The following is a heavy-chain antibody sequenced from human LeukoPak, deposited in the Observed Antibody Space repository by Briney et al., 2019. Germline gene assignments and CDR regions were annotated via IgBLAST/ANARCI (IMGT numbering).Heavy chain of an antibody. CDR1: GYTFTSYY. CDR3: AREGGSSSWYDY. J-gene: IGHJ4*02. D-gene: IGHD6-13*01. Sequence: ASVKVSCKASGYTFTSYYMHWVRRAPGQGLEWMGTINPSGGYTSYAQKLQGRVTMTRDTSTSTVYMEMSSLRSEDTALYYCAREGGSSSWYDYWGQGTLVTVSS. V-gene: IGHV1-46*04. CDR2: INPSGGYT.